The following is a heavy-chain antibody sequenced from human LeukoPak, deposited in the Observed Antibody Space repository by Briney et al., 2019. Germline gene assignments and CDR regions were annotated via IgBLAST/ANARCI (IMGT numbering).Heavy chain of an antibody. CDR1: GFTFSSYW. J-gene: IGHJ4*02. CDR2: INSDGSST. CDR3: ARLGSQGGVAALDF. V-gene: IGHV3-74*01. D-gene: IGHD6-25*01. Sequence: GGSLRLSCAASGFTFSSYWMHWVRQAPGKGLVWVSRINSDGSSTSYADSVKGRFTISRDNAKNTLYLQMNSLRAEDTAVYYCARLGSQGGVAALDFWCQGTRVTVSS.